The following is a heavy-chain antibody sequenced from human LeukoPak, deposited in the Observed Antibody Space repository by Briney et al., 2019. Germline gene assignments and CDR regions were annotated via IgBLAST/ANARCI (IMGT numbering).Heavy chain of an antibody. V-gene: IGHV4-39*07. CDR1: GGSISSNSYY. CDR2: INHSGST. Sequence: PSETLSLTCTVSGGSISSNSYYWSWIRQPPGKGLEWIGEINHSGSTNYNPSLKSRVTISVDTSKNQFSLKLSSVTAADTAVYYCARSFSNGDIDYWGQGTLVTVSS. CDR3: ARSFSNGDIDY. D-gene: IGHD4-11*01. J-gene: IGHJ4*02.